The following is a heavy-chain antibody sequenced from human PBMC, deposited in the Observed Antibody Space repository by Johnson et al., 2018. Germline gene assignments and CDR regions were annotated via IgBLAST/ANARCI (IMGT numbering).Heavy chain of an antibody. D-gene: IGHD2-21*01. V-gene: IGHV3-13*01. CDR2: ITTAVHT. J-gene: IGHJ6*02. CDR3: ARRLPYYGMDV. CDR1: GFTFSSYG. Sequence: VQLVESGGGVVQXGRSXRLXCAASGFTFSSYGMHWVRPAPGQGLEWVSLITTAVHTYYADSVKGRFTLSRETAKNSFYLQMNRRRAGDTAVYYCARRLPYYGMDVWGQGTTVTVSS.